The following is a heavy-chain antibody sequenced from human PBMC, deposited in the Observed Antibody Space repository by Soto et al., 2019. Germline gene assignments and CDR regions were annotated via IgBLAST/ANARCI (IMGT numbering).Heavy chain of an antibody. J-gene: IGHJ5*02. CDR1: GYSFTSYW. D-gene: IGHD2-21*02. V-gene: IGHV5-10-1*01. CDR3: ARGVVVTAILNWFDP. CDR2: IDPSDSYT. Sequence: PGESLKISCKGSGYSFTSYWISWVRQMPGKGLEWMGRIDPSDSYTNYSPSFQGHVTISADKSISTAYLQWSSLKASDTAMYYCARGVVVTAILNWFDPWGQGTLVTVSS.